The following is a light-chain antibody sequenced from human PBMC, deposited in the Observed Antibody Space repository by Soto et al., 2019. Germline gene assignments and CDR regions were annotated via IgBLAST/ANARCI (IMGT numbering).Light chain of an antibody. V-gene: IGLV1-44*01. CDR1: SSNFGDTN. CDR3: AAWDDNLRVVL. Sequence: QSVLTQPPSASGTPGQRVTISCSGSSSNFGDTNVTWYQQYPGTAPKVLIYSSTERPSGIPDRFSGSKSGTSASLAISGLQSEDEADYFCAAWDDNLRVVLFGGGTKLTVL. CDR2: SST. J-gene: IGLJ2*01.